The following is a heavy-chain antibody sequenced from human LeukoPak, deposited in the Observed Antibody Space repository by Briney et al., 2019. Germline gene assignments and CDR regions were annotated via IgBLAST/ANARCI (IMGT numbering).Heavy chain of an antibody. CDR2: IGTVGDT. Sequence: GGSLRLSCAASGFTFNTYDMHWGRQASGNGLEWVSSIGTVGDTYYAGSVKGRFTISREDAKRSLYLQMNSLRAGDTAVYYCVRGSDPEAFDYWGQGTLVTVSS. CDR3: VRGSDPEAFDY. J-gene: IGHJ4*02. V-gene: IGHV3-13*01. CDR1: GFTFNTYD. D-gene: IGHD2-15*01.